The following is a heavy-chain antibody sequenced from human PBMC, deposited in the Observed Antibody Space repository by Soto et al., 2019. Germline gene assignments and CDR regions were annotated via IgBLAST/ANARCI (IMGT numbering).Heavy chain of an antibody. CDR3: ASGRSTSGGSRRIDY. CDR2: IYYSGST. D-gene: IGHD2-15*01. J-gene: IGHJ4*02. V-gene: IGHV4-31*03. CDR1: GGSISSGGYY. Sequence: SETLSLTCTVSGGSISSGGYYWSWIRQHPGKGLEWIGYIYYSGSTYYNPSLKSRVTISVDTSKNQFSLKLSSVTAADTAVYYCASGRSTSGGSRRIDYWGQGTLVTVSS.